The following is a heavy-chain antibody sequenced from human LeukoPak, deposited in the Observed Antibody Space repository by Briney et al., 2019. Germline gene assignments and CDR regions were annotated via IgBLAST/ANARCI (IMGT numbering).Heavy chain of an antibody. CDR1: GFTFDDYG. CDR3: ARGGYGHNMDV. CDR2: IKNAGIDT. J-gene: IGHJ6*03. D-gene: IGHD3-10*01. Sequence: GGSLRLSCAASGFTFDDYGMSWVRQAPGKGLVWVSRIKNAGIDTIYADSVKGRFTVSRDNAKNTVYLQMSSLRAEDTAVYYCARGGYGHNMDVWGEGTTVTVSS. V-gene: IGHV3-74*01.